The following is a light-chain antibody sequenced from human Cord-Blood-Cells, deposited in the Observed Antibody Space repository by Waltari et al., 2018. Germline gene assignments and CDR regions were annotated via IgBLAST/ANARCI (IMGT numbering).Light chain of an antibody. CDR1: QSISSY. CDR3: QQRYSTPYT. J-gene: IGKJ2*01. CDR2: AAS. V-gene: IGKV1-39*01. Sequence: DIQMTQSPSSLSASVGDRVTITCRASQSISSYLNWYQQKPGKAPKLLIYAASSLQSGVPSRFSGSGSGTEFTLNISSLQPEDFATYYCQQRYSTPYTFGQGTKLEIK.